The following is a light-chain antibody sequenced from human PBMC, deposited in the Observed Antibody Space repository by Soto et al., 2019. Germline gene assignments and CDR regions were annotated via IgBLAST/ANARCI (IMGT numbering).Light chain of an antibody. Sequence: EIVLTQSPGTLSLSPGEGATLSCRASQSVSSSYIAWYQQRPGQTPSLLIYGASTRATGIPDRFSGSGSGTHFTLTISRLEPGDFAVYYCQQYDYSVWTFGQGTKVDIK. CDR2: GAS. CDR3: QQYDYSVWT. V-gene: IGKV3-20*01. J-gene: IGKJ1*01. CDR1: QSVSSSY.